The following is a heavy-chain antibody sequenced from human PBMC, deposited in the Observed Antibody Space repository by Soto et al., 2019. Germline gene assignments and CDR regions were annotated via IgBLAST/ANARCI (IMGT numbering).Heavy chain of an antibody. D-gene: IGHD3-9*01. Sequence: EVQLVQSGAEVKKPGESLKISCKGSGYSFTSYWIGWVRQMPGKGLEWMGIIYPGDSDTRYSPSFQGQVTISADKSISTAYLQWSSLKASDTAMYYCARRQRGYDILTGYYSQYYFDYWGQGTLVTVSS. V-gene: IGHV5-51*03. J-gene: IGHJ4*02. CDR2: IYPGDSDT. CDR1: GYSFTSYW. CDR3: ARRQRGYDILTGYYSQYYFDY.